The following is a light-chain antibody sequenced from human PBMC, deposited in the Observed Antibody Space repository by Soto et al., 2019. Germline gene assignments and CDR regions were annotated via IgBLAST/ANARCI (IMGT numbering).Light chain of an antibody. J-gene: IGLJ7*01. CDR3: QSYSASDLII. CDR2: EDS. V-gene: IGLV6-57*04. CDR1: SGSIVSNY. Sequence: NFMLTQPPSVSESPGKTVTISCTRSSGSIVSNYVQWYQQRPGSAHSTIIFEDSQRPSGVPDRFSGSIDHSSNSAFLTISGLRTEDEADYYCQSYSASDLIIFGGGTQLTVL.